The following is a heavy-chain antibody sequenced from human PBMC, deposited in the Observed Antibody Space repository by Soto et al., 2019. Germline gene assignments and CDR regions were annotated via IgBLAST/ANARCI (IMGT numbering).Heavy chain of an antibody. CDR2: ISAYNGNT. CDR1: GYTFTSYG. D-gene: IGHD2-2*01. V-gene: IGHV1-18*01. J-gene: IGHJ6*02. Sequence: GASVKVSCKASGYTFTSYGISWVRQAPGQGLEWMGWISAYNGNTNYAQKLQGRVTMTTDTSTSTAYMELRSLRSDDTAVYYCASSVRVVVPAAISSQYYYYGVDVWGQGTTVTVSS. CDR3: ASSVRVVVPAAISSQYYYYGVDV.